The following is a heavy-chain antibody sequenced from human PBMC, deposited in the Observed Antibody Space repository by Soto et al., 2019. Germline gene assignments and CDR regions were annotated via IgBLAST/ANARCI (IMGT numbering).Heavy chain of an antibody. Sequence: PGGSLRLSCAASGFTFGSYAMSWVRQAPGGELEWVSAITGSSHSTYYTDPVEGRFAISRDNSKNTLYLQMNDLRAEDTAVYYCAKTIGPEHLTGTTRVNRFDPWGQGTLVTVSS. D-gene: IGHD1-7*01. J-gene: IGHJ5*02. V-gene: IGHV3-23*01. CDR3: AKTIGPEHLTGTTRVNRFDP. CDR2: ITGSSHST. CDR1: GFTFGSYA.